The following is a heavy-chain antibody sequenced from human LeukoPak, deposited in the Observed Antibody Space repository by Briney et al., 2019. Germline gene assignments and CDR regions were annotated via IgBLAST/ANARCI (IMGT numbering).Heavy chain of an antibody. CDR2: ITNSGGNT. CDR3: AKGGQTDRFDY. J-gene: IGHJ4*02. V-gene: IGHV3-23*01. Sequence: GGSLRLSCGASGFTFNSYAMSWARQAPGEGLEWVSGITNSGGNTYYADSVKGRFTISRDNSKSTLYLQMNSLRAEDTAVFYCAKGGQTDRFDYWGQGALVAVSS. D-gene: IGHD5-12*01. CDR1: GFTFNSYA.